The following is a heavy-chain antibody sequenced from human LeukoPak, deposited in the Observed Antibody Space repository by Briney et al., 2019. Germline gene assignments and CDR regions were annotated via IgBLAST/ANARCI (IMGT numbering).Heavy chain of an antibody. Sequence: GGSLRLSCAASGFTFSSYGMHWVRQAPGKGLEWVAVISYDGSNKYYADSVKGRFTISRDNSKNTLYLQMNSLRAEDTAVYYCDRGRSPWDYWGQGTLVTVSS. J-gene: IGHJ4*02. CDR1: GFTFSSYG. CDR2: ISYDGSNK. CDR3: DRGRSPWDY. V-gene: IGHV3-30*03. D-gene: IGHD3/OR15-3a*01.